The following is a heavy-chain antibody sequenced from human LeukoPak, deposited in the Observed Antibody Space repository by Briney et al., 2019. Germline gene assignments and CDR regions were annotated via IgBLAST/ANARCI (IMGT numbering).Heavy chain of an antibody. D-gene: IGHD3-10*01. CDR1: GGSFSGYY. CDR3: ARPSYYYGSGSHYKGRYYCDY. CDR2: INHSGST. V-gene: IGHV4-34*01. Sequence: SETLSLTCAVYGGSFSGYYWSWIRQPPGKGLEWIGEINHSGSTNYNPSLKSRVTISVDTSKNQFSLKLSSVTAADTAVYYCARPSYYYGSGSHYKGRYYCDYWGQGTLVTVSS. J-gene: IGHJ4*02.